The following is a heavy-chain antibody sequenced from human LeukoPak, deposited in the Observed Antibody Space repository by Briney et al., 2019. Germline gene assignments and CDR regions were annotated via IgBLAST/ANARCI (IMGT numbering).Heavy chain of an antibody. CDR2: IYYSGST. CDR1: GGSISSYH. CDR3: ALTTGTGFDY. D-gene: IGHD1-1*01. V-gene: IGHV4-59*01. J-gene: IGHJ4*02. Sequence: SQTLSLTCTVSGGSISSYHWSWIRQPPGKGLEWIGYIYYSGSTNYNPSLKSRVTISVDTSKNQFSLKLSSVAAADTAVYYSALTTGTGFDYWGQGTLVTVSS.